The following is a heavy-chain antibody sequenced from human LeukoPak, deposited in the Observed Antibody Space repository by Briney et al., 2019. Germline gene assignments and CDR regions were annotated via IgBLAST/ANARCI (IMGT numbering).Heavy chain of an antibody. Sequence: GGSLRLSCAASGFTFSSYWMHWVRQAPGEGLVWVSRISSDASSTNYADSVKGRFNISRDNAENTLFLQMNSLTAEDTAVYYCARARGYYYDSFDYWGQGTLVTISS. V-gene: IGHV3-74*01. CDR2: ISSDASST. CDR3: ARARGYYYDSFDY. D-gene: IGHD3-22*01. CDR1: GFTFSSYW. J-gene: IGHJ4*02.